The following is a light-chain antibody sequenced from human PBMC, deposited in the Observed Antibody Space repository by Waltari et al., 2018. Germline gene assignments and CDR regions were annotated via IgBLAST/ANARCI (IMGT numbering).Light chain of an antibody. CDR1: QTITGSW. J-gene: IGKJ4*01. V-gene: IGKV3-20*01. CDR2: GAS. CDR3: QQYDGSVVT. Sequence: EIVLTQSPGTLSVSPGERVTVSCRASQTITGSWLTWYHQKPDQAPRLLIYGASNRAPGIPDRFSGSGSGTDFTLTISRLEPEDSAVYYCQQYDGSVVTFGGGTKVEIK.